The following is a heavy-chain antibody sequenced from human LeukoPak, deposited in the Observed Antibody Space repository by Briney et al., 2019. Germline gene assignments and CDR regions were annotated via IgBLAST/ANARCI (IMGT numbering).Heavy chain of an antibody. CDR1: GGSISSSGYY. CDR2: IYYSGST. Sequence: SETLSLTCSVSGGSISSSGYYWGWIRQPPGKGLEWIGSIYYSGSTYYNPSLKSRVTIFADTSKNQFSLKLSSVTAADMAVYYCATHGGNYYPDYWGQGTLVTVSS. J-gene: IGHJ4*02. V-gene: IGHV4-39*01. D-gene: IGHD1-26*01. CDR3: ATHGGNYYPDY.